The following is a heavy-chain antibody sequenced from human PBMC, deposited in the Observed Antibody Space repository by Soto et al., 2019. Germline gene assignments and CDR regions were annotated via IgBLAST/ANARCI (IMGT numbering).Heavy chain of an antibody. CDR2: ISANNGNT. CDR1: GYTFTNYG. J-gene: IGHJ4*02. Sequence: QVQLGQSGAEVKKPGDSVRVSCKASGYTFTNYGIGWVRQAPGQGLEWMGWISANNGNTKYAQKLQGRVTMTTDASTSTDYVELRSLRSDDSAVYYCARDGYFDHWGQGTLVTVSS. V-gene: IGHV1-18*01. CDR3: ARDGYFDH.